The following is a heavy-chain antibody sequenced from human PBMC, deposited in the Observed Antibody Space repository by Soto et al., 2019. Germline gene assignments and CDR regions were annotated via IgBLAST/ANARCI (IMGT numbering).Heavy chain of an antibody. CDR3: VQTTGWPGFDF. V-gene: IGHV3-53*01. CDR2: IYGGGTT. D-gene: IGHD6-19*01. J-gene: IGHJ4*02. CDR1: GFAVSSKY. Sequence: EVQFVESGGGVIQPGGSLRLSCAASGFAVSSKYMTWVRQAPGKGLEWVSVIYGGGTTYYADSVKGRFTISRDTSKNTLYLQMNSLRAEDTAVYYCVQTTGWPGFDFWGQGTLVTVSS.